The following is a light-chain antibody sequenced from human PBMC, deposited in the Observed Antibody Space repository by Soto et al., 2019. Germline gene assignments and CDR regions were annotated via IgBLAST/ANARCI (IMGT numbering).Light chain of an antibody. V-gene: IGKV3-15*01. Sequence: EITVNNPPVRMAVSKGARATPSCGASQSASSNLPWYQQKPGQAPRLLIYGASTRATGIPARFSGSGSGTEFTLTISSLQSEDFAVYYCQQYNNCPLTFGGGTIV. CDR3: QQYNNCPLT. CDR2: GAS. CDR1: QSASSN. J-gene: IGKJ4*01.